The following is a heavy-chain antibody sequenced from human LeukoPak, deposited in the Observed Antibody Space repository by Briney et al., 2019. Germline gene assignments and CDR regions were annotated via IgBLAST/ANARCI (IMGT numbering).Heavy chain of an antibody. CDR3: ASRPPDYGDLFDY. CDR2: IYYSGST. Sequence: PSETLSLTCTGSGGSLSSRNYYWGWIRQPPGKGLEWIGTIYYSGSTYYNPSLKSRVTISVDTSKNHFSLRLSSVTAADTAVYYCASRPPDYGDLFDYWGQGTLVTVSS. D-gene: IGHD4-17*01. CDR1: GGSLSSRNYY. V-gene: IGHV4-39*02. J-gene: IGHJ4*02.